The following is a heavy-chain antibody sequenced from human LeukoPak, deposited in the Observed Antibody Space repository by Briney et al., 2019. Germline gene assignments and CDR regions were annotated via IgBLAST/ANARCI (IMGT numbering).Heavy chain of an antibody. D-gene: IGHD5-24*01. CDR2: INPNSGGT. V-gene: IGHV1-2*02. Sequence: GASVKVSCKASGYTFTGYYMHWVRQAPGQGLEWMGWINPNSGGTNYAQKFQGRVTMTRDTSISTAYMELSRLRSDDTAVYYCAXXXXXXXLQFQLRWIDYRGQGTLVTVSS. J-gene: IGHJ4*02. CDR3: AXXXXXXXLQFQLRWIDY. CDR1: GYTFTGYY.